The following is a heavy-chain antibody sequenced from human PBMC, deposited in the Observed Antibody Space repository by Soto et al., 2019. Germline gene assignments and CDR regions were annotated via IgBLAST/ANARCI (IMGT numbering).Heavy chain of an antibody. J-gene: IGHJ4*02. Sequence: SETLSLTCTVSGGSISSSSYYWGWIRQPPGKGLEWIGSIYYSGSTYYNPSLKSRVTISVDTSKNQFSLKLSSVTAADTAVYYCARPLPGGFDDWGQGTLVTVSS. CDR3: ARPLPGGFDD. V-gene: IGHV4-39*01. CDR2: IYYSGST. D-gene: IGHD3-10*01. CDR1: GGSISSSSYY.